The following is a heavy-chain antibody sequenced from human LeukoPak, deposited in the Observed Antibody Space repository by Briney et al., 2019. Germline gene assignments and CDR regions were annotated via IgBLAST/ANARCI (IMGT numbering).Heavy chain of an antibody. CDR1: GFTFSSYS. CDR3: ARGALELPYYYYYYMDV. D-gene: IGHD1-7*01. V-gene: IGHV3-48*04. J-gene: IGHJ6*03. CDR2: ISSTSSTI. Sequence: GGSLRLSCAASGFTFSSYSMNWVRQAPGKGLEWVSYISSTSSTIYYEDSVKGRLTIPRDNAKNSLYLQMNSLRAEDTAVYHCARGALELPYYYYYYMDVWGKGTTVTVSS.